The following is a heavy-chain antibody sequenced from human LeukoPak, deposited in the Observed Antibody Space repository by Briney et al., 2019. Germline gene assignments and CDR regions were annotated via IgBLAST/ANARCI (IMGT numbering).Heavy chain of an antibody. Sequence: PGGSLRLSCAASGFTFSNFGMNWVRQAPGKGLQWVSGIGPGGDNKYYADSLEGRFTISRDNSKNMVYLQMNSLRAEDTALYYCAQDISWFAFDIWGQGTMVTVSS. J-gene: IGHJ3*02. CDR2: IGPGGDNK. D-gene: IGHD3-10*01. V-gene: IGHV3-23*01. CDR1: GFTFSNFG. CDR3: AQDISWFAFDI.